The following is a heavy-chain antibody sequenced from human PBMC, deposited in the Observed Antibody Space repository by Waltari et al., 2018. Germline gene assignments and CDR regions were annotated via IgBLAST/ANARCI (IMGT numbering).Heavy chain of an antibody. V-gene: IGHV3-74*01. D-gene: IGHD6-13*01. J-gene: IGHJ4*02. Sequence: LVASGGGFVQPGGSLRLPCAASGFTFTIYWLHWVRQAPGKGLVWVSRINGDGSSKSYADSVKGRFTIARDNAKNSLYLQMNSLRAEDTAVYYCAREVEEQQLSPQTRFWGQGTLVTVSS. CDR2: INGDGSSK. CDR1: GFTFTIYW. CDR3: AREVEEQQLSPQTRF.